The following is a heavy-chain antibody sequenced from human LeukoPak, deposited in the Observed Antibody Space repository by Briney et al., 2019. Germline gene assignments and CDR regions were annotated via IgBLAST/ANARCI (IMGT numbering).Heavy chain of an antibody. CDR1: GGSISSYY. D-gene: IGHD3-3*01. V-gene: IGHV4-39*07. CDR3: ARSRVYYYFWSCYWFDP. J-gene: IGHJ5*02. Sequence: LSGTRSPPCPVSGGSISSYYWGGIGRPPGKGLEWIGRIYYSGSTYYNPSLKSRVTISVDTSKNEFSLKLSSVPAADTAVCYCARSRVYYYFWSCYWFDPWGQGTLVTVSS. CDR2: IYYSGST.